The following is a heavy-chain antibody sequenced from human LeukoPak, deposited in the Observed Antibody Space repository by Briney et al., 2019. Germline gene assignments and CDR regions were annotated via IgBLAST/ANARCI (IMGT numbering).Heavy chain of an antibody. CDR3: ARADGSSSIDYYHLDV. D-gene: IGHD6-6*01. CDR1: GYTFTIYN. Sequence: GASVKVSCKTSGYTFTIYNINWVRQATGQGLEWMGWMNPNSGNTGYAKKFQGRVTITRNTSISTAYMELSSLRSEDTAIYYCARADGSSSIDYYHLDVWGKGTTVTVSS. J-gene: IGHJ6*03. V-gene: IGHV1-8*03. CDR2: MNPNSGNT.